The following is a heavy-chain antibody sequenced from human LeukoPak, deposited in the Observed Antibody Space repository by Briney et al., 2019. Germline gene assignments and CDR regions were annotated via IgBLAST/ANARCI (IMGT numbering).Heavy chain of an antibody. CDR2: LYHSGTI. V-gene: IGHV4-39*07. D-gene: IGHD1-26*01. Sequence: SETLSLTCTVSGDSLRTTTYYWNWIRQPPGRGLEWIGGLYHSGTIYYNPSLKSRVTISADKSKNHFSLKLTSVTAADTAVYYCARDRELAALDPWGQGTLVIVSS. CDR1: GDSLRTTTYY. J-gene: IGHJ5*02. CDR3: ARDRELAALDP.